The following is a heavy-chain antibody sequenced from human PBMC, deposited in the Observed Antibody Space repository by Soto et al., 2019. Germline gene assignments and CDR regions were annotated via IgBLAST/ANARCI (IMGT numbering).Heavy chain of an antibody. CDR3: AKNSLLGTVGPNDY. J-gene: IGHJ4*02. Sequence: GGSLRLSCAASGFTFSSYGMHWVRQAPGKGLEWVAVISYDGSNKYYADSVKGRFTISRDNSKNTLYLKMNSLRAEDTAVYYCAKNSLLGTVGPNDYWGQGTLVTVSS. D-gene: IGHD1-1*01. CDR2: ISYDGSNK. V-gene: IGHV3-30*18. CDR1: GFTFSSYG.